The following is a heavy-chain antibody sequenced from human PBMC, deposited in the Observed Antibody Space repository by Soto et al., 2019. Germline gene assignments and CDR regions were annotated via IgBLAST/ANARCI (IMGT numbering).Heavy chain of an antibody. Sequence: ERQLLESGGGLVQPGGSLRLSCVASGFTFSSFAMGWVRQSPGTGLEWVAGVDGSGYDTSFGAPVKGRFTNSRDNSENTLFLHMTNLRAEDTARYYCAKEIMAAAYATTSAVDLWGPGTVVTVS. CDR2: VDGSGYDT. D-gene: IGHD5-12*01. J-gene: IGHJ5*02. CDR1: GFTFSSFA. V-gene: IGHV3-23*01. CDR3: AKEIMAAAYATTSAVDL.